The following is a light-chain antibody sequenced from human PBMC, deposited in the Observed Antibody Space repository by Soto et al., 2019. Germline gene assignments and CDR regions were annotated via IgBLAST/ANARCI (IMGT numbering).Light chain of an antibody. V-gene: IGKV3-20*01. CDR3: QKYDSSPLT. J-gene: IGKJ4*01. Sequence: ETVLRQSPGTLSLSPGERATLSCRASQSVGGSLAWYQQRPGQAPRLLVYHTSNRATGIPDRFSASGSGTDFTITISRLEPEDFEVYYCQKYDSSPLTFGGGTKV. CDR1: QSVGGS. CDR2: HTS.